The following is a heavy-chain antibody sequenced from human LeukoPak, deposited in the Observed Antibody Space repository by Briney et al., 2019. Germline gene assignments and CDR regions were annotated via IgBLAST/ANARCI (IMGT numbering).Heavy chain of an antibody. Sequence: GWSLILSCAASGFTFSSYAMCYVRQAPGKGREWVSAISGSGGSTYYADSVKGRFSVSIYDYKNTLYLQMNRLRAEDRAVYSCATGSDSSALYPFDYWGQGTLVTVSS. CDR3: ATGSDSSALYPFDY. CDR2: ISGSGGST. CDR1: GFTFSSYA. D-gene: IGHD3-22*01. J-gene: IGHJ4*02. V-gene: IGHV3-23*01.